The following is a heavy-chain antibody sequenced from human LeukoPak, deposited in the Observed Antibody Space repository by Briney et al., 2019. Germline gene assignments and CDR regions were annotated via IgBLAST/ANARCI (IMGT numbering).Heavy chain of an antibody. D-gene: IGHD6-6*01. CDR2: IYSGGST. CDR1: GFTVSSNY. J-gene: IGHJ4*02. Sequence: GSLRLSCAASGFTVSSNYMSWARQAPGKGLEWVSVIYSGGSTYYADSVKGRFTISRDNSKNTLYLQMNSLRAEDTAVYYCANWGPAARLGGFDYWGQGTLVTVSS. CDR3: ANWGPAARLGGFDY. V-gene: IGHV3-53*01.